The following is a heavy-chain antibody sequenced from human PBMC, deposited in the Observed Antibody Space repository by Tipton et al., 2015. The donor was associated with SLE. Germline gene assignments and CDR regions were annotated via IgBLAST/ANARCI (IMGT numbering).Heavy chain of an antibody. V-gene: IGHV1-46*01. CDR1: GYTFTSYY. J-gene: IGHJ2*01. CDR2: INPSGGST. D-gene: IGHD1-7*01. CDR3: ARGRITGTTPLGWYFDL. Sequence: QLVQSGPEVKKPGASVKVSCKASGYTFTSYYMHWVRQAPGQGLEWMGIINPSGGSTSYAQKFQGRVTMTRDTSTSTVYMELSSLRSEDTAVYYCARGRITGTTPLGWYFDLWGRGTLVTVSS.